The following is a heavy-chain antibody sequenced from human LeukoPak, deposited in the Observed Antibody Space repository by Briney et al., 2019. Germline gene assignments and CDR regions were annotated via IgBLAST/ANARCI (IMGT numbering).Heavy chain of an antibody. CDR3: ARDYDWALDF. Sequence: GGSLRLSCAASGFTFSSYSMNWVRQAPGKGLEWIAYINHDGEAIYYPQFVRGRFIISRDNAKNTLFLQMNDLRDEDTAVYYCARDYDWALDFWGQGTRVTVSS. V-gene: IGHV3-48*02. CDR1: GFTFSSYS. D-gene: IGHD3-9*01. CDR2: INHDGEAI. J-gene: IGHJ4*02.